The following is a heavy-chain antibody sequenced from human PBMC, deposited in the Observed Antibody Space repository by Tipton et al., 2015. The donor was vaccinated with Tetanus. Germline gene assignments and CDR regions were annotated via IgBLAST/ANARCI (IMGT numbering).Heavy chain of an antibody. J-gene: IGHJ1*01. CDR3: ATDGLPRGFVMVEATTQKYFRH. CDR1: GGSMSNNY. CDR2: IFHSGST. Sequence: TLSLTCTVSGGSMSNNYWSWIRQPPGKGLEWIAYIFHSGSTNYSPSLKSRVAISMDTSKNQISLKLSSVTAADTAVYYCATDGLPRGFVMVEATTQKYFRHWGRGTLVTVSS. V-gene: IGHV4-59*01. D-gene: IGHD2-21*01.